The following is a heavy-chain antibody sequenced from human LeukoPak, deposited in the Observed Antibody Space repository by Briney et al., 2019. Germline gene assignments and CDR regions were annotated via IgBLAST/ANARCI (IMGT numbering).Heavy chain of an antibody. D-gene: IGHD6-13*01. Sequence: PSETLSLTCTVSGGSISSYYWSWIRQPPGKGLVWIGYIYYSGSTNYNPSLKSRVTISVDTSKNQFSLKLSSVTAADTAVYYCARGYSSSWWDFVYWGQGTLVTVSS. CDR2: IYYSGST. CDR3: ARGYSSSWWDFVY. V-gene: IGHV4-59*01. J-gene: IGHJ4*02. CDR1: GGSISSYY.